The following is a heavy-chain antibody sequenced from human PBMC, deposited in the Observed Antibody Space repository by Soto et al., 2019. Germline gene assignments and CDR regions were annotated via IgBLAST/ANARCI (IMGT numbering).Heavy chain of an antibody. CDR3: AKNPGYYYDSTGYHLDY. CDR2: ISYGGGTT. Sequence: QPGGSLRLSCAASEFTFSNYAMSWVRQAPGKGLEWVSAISYGGGTTYYADSVKGRFTISRDNSKNTLYLQMNSLRAEDTAVYYCAKNPGYYYDSTGYHLDYWGQGTLVTVSS. D-gene: IGHD3-22*01. J-gene: IGHJ4*02. V-gene: IGHV3-23*01. CDR1: EFTFSNYA.